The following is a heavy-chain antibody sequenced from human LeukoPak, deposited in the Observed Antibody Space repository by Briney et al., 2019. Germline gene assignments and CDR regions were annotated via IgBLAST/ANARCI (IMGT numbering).Heavy chain of an antibody. CDR1: GFTFSSYA. CDR3: AREGGPYRPLDY. V-gene: IGHV4-34*01. J-gene: IGHJ4*02. Sequence: GSLRLSCAASGFTFSSYAMSWVRQPPGKGLEWFGEVNLQGSTHYNPSLMGRHAISVHTPEHHLSLQLTSVTAADTAVYYCAREGGPYRPLDYSGQGTLVTVSS. CDR2: VNLQGST.